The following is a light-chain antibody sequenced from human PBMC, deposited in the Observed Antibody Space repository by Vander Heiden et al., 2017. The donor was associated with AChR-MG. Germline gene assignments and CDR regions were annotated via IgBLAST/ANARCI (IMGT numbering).Light chain of an antibody. J-gene: IGKJ2*01. CDR1: QSVSSSY. CDR3: QQYGSSPPDT. CDR2: GAS. Sequence: IVLTQSPGTLSLSPGERATLPCRASQSVSSSYLAWYQQKPGQAPRLLIYGASSRATGIPDRFSGSGSGTDFTLTISRLKPEDFAVYYCQQYGSSPPDTFGQGTKLEIK. V-gene: IGKV3-20*01.